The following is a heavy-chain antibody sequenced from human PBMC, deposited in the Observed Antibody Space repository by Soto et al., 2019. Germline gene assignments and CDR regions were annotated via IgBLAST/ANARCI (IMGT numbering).Heavy chain of an antibody. D-gene: IGHD6-6*01. CDR1: GYTFTSYG. CDR2: ISAYNGNT. V-gene: IGHV1-18*04. Sequence: ASVKVSCKASGYTFTSYGISWVRQAPGRGLEWMGWISAYNGNTNYAQKLQGRVTMTTDTSTSTAYMELRSLRSDDTAVYYCARIEAARMNYYYYGMDVWGQGTTVTVSS. J-gene: IGHJ6*02. CDR3: ARIEAARMNYYYYGMDV.